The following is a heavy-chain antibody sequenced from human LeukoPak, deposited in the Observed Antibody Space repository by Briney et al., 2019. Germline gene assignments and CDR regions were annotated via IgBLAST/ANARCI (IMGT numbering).Heavy chain of an antibody. D-gene: IGHD3-22*01. CDR3: ARERYNYYDSSGYRHYFDY. Sequence: GGSLRLSCAASGFTFSSYAMHWVRQAPGKGLEWVAVISYGGSNKYYADSVKGRFTISRDNSKNTLYLQMNSLRAEDTAVYYCARERYNYYDSSGYRHYFDYWGQGTLVTVSS. CDR2: ISYGGSNK. CDR1: GFTFSSYA. J-gene: IGHJ4*02. V-gene: IGHV3-30-3*01.